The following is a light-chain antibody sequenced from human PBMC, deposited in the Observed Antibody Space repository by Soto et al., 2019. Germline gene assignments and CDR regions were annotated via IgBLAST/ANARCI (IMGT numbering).Light chain of an antibody. CDR3: QQYETSPHN. J-gene: IGKJ3*01. V-gene: IGKV3-20*01. CDR2: GAS. Sequence: EIVLTQSPGTLSLSPGERATLSCRASQSVSDRYLAWYQHKPGQAPRLLIEGASSRAAGIPDRFSGSGSGPDFTLTISSVEPEDCAVYYCQQYETSPHNFGPGTRVDL. CDR1: QSVSDRY.